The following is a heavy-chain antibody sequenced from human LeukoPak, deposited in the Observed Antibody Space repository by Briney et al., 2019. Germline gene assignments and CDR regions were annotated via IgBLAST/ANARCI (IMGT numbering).Heavy chain of an antibody. CDR1: GYTFNTYG. J-gene: IGHJ4*02. D-gene: IGHD6-19*01. Sequence: ASVKVSCKASGYTFNTYGISWVRQAPGQGLEWMGWISAYNGNTNYAQKLQGRVTMTTGTSTSTAYMELRSLRSDDTAVYYCARDLKRGYSSGRYSWGTGSSNDYWGQGTLVTVSS. CDR2: ISAYNGNT. CDR3: ARDLKRGYSSGRYSWGTGSSNDY. V-gene: IGHV1-18*01.